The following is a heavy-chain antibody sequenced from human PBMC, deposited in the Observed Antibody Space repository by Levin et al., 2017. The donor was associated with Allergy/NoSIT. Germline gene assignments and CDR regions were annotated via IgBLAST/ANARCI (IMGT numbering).Heavy chain of an antibody. J-gene: IGHJ3*02. CDR2: IYWDDDK. D-gene: IGHD6-13*01. V-gene: IGHV2-5*02. Sequence: SGPTLVKPTQTLTLTCTFSGFSLNTRGVGVGWIRQPPGKALEWLALIYWDDDKRYSPSLKSRLTITKDTSKNQVVLTMTNMDPVDTATYSCAYFIIAAPVGGAFDSWGQGTMVTVSS. CDR1: GFSLNTRGVG. CDR3: AYFIIAAPVGGAFDS.